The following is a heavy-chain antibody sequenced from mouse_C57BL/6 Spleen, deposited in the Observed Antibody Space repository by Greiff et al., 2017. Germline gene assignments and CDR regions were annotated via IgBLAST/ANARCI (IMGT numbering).Heavy chain of an antibody. CDR3: ARDGGTTMVNDFDY. CDR1: GFTFSSYA. D-gene: IGHD2-1*01. V-gene: IGHV5-4*01. CDR2: ISDGGSYT. Sequence: EVMLVESGGGLVKPGGSLKLSCAASGFTFSSYAMSWVRQTPEKRLEWVATISDGGSYTYYPDNVKGRFTISRDNAKNNLYLQMSHLKSEDTAMYYCARDGGTTMVNDFDYWGQGTTLTVSS. J-gene: IGHJ2*01.